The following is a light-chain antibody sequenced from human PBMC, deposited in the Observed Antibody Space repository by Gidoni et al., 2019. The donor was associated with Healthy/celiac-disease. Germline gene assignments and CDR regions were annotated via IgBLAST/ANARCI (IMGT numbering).Light chain of an antibody. CDR3: QQSYSTPGT. CDR1: QSISSY. V-gene: IGKV1-39*01. Sequence: IQMTQSPSSLSASVGDRVTITCRASQSISSYLNWYQQKPGKAPKLLIYAASSLQSGVPSRFSGSGSGTDFTLTISSLQPEDFATYYCQQSYSTPGTFGQGTKSGDQT. CDR2: AAS. J-gene: IGKJ2*01.